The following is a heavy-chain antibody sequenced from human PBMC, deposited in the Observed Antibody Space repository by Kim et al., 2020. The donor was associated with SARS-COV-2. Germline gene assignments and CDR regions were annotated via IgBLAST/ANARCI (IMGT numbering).Heavy chain of an antibody. J-gene: IGHJ4*02. Sequence: ASVKVSCKASGYTFTSYAMHWVRQAPGQRLEWMGWINAGNGNTKYSQKFQGRVTITRDTSASTAYMELSSLRSEDTAVYYCARVGQIEWELRGFDYWGQGTLVTVSS. CDR1: GYTFTSYA. V-gene: IGHV1-3*01. CDR2: INAGNGNT. CDR3: ARVGQIEWELRGFDY. D-gene: IGHD1-26*01.